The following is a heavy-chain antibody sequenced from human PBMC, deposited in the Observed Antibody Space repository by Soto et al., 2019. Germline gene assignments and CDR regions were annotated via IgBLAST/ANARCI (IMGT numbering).Heavy chain of an antibody. Sequence: QVQLVESGGGVVQPGRSLRLSCAASGFTFSSYGMHWVRQAPGEGLEWVAVISYDGSNKYYADSVKGRFTISRDNSKNTLHLQMNSLQPEETAVYYCARDRSRYSSGWYGLFDYWGQGTLVTVSS. CDR3: ARDRSRYSSGWYGLFDY. J-gene: IGHJ4*02. D-gene: IGHD6-19*01. CDR1: GFTFSSYG. V-gene: IGHV3-30*03. CDR2: ISYDGSNK.